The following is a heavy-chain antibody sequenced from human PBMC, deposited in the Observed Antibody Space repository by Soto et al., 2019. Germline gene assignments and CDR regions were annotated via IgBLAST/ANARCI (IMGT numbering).Heavy chain of an antibody. CDR3: ASQYRSSSGLAYYFDY. Sequence: PSETLSLTCTVSGGSSSSYYWRWIRQPPGKGLECIGYIYYSGSTNYNPSLKSRVTISVDTSKNQFSMKLSSVTAADTAVYYCASQYRSSSGLAYYFDYWGQGTLVTVSS. V-gene: IGHV4-59*01. D-gene: IGHD6-6*01. CDR1: GGSSSSYY. CDR2: IYYSGST. J-gene: IGHJ4*02.